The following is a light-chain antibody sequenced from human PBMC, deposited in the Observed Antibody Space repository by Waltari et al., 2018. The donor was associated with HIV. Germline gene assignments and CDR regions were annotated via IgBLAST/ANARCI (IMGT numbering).Light chain of an antibody. Sequence: DIPMTQSPSTLSASVGDRVTITCRASQSISSWLAWYQQQPGKAPKLLIYKASSLESGVPSRFSGSGSGTECTLTISSLQPDDFATYYCQQYNSYSLTFGGGTKVEIK. J-gene: IGKJ4*01. CDR2: KAS. V-gene: IGKV1-5*03. CDR3: QQYNSYSLT. CDR1: QSISSW.